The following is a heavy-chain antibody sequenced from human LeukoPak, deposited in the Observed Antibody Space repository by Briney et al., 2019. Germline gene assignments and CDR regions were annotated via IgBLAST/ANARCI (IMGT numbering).Heavy chain of an antibody. J-gene: IGHJ4*02. Sequence: GGSLRLSCAASGFTFSTYSMNWVRQAPGKGLEWVSSISYTSSYMYYADSVKGRFTISRDNAKNSLFLQMDSLGAEDTAVYYCARAPPAGYLNDYWGQGTLVTVSS. CDR2: ISYTSSYM. V-gene: IGHV3-21*01. CDR3: ARAPPAGYLNDY. CDR1: GFTFSTYS. D-gene: IGHD2-2*01.